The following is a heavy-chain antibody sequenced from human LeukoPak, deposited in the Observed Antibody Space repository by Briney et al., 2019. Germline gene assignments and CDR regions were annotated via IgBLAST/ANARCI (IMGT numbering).Heavy chain of an antibody. V-gene: IGHV3-21*01. D-gene: IGHD5-24*01. CDR3: ARFPAEMATITGDY. CDR1: GFTFSSYS. Sequence: MPGGSLRLSCAASGFTFSSYSMNWVRQAPGKGLEWVSSISSSSSYIYYADSVKGRFTISRDNAKNSLYLQMNSLRAEDTAVYYCARFPAEMATITGDYWGQGTLVTVSS. J-gene: IGHJ4*02. CDR2: ISSSSSYI.